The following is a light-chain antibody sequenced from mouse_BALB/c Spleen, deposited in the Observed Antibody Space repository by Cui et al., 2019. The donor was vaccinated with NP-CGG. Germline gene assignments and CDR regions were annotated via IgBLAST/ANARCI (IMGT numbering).Light chain of an antibody. CDR2: GTN. V-gene: IGLV1*01. Sequence: QAVVTQELALTTSPGETVTLTCRSSTGAVTTSNYANWVQEKPDHLFTGLIGGTNNRAPGIPARFSGSLIGDKAALTITGAQTEDKAIYFCALWYSNHWVFGGGTKLTVL. CDR3: ALWYSNHWV. CDR1: TGAVTTSNY. J-gene: IGLJ1*01.